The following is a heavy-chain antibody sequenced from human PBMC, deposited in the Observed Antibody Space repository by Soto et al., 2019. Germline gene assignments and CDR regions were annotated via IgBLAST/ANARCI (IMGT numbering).Heavy chain of an antibody. J-gene: IGHJ2*01. Sequence: QLLESGGDSVQPGGSVRLSCAGSGFTFINYAMNWVRQAPGKGLEWVSTISGGGDATFFADSVRGRFTFSRDNSKNTVTLQMNSLGVDDTAVYYCARKVVGSTSRPDYWYFDLWGRGTLVTVSS. CDR3: ARKVVGSTSRPDYWYFDL. V-gene: IGHV3-23*01. D-gene: IGHD2-21*01. CDR2: ISGGGDAT. CDR1: GFTFINYA.